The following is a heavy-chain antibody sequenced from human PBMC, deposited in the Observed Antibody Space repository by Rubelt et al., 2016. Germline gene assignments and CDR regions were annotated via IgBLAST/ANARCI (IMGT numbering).Heavy chain of an antibody. J-gene: IGHJ4*02. Sequence: QVQLQESGPGLVKPSETLSLTCTVSGYSISSGYYWGWIRQPPGKGLEWIGSIYHSGSTYYNPSLKSRVTISVDTSKNQVSLKLGSLTAADTAVYYCARLTRGLSGSYHFHYWGQGTLVTVSS. CDR3: ARLTRGLSGSYHFHY. CDR2: IYHSGST. D-gene: IGHD1-26*01. V-gene: IGHV4-38-2*02. CDR1: GYSISSGYY.